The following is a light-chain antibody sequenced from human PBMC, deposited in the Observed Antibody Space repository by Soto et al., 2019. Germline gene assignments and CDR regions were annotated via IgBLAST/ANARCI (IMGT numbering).Light chain of an antibody. V-gene: IGKV3-15*01. CDR3: QQYGISPRT. J-gene: IGKJ1*01. Sequence: EIVMTQSPATLSVSPGERATLSCRASQSVSSNLAWYQQKPGQAPRLLIYGASTRATGIPARFSGSGSGTEFTLTISSLQSEDFAVYYCQQYGISPRTFGQGTKVDI. CDR2: GAS. CDR1: QSVSSN.